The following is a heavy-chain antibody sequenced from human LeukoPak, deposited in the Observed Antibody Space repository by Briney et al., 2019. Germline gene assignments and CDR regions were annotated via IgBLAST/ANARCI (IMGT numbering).Heavy chain of an antibody. Sequence: RGSLTLSCEASGFVFNTLGIHWVRQAPGKGLEWVGALDKDGSNQHYGDSVKGRLPPAQDNSKNISYLQMNHLRAEDPAVYYCPRDRIAVSFDPWGQGTLVTVSS. CDR1: GFVFNTLG. D-gene: IGHD6-19*01. V-gene: IGHV3-33*01. J-gene: IGHJ5*02. CDR2: LDKDGSNQ. CDR3: PRDRIAVSFDP.